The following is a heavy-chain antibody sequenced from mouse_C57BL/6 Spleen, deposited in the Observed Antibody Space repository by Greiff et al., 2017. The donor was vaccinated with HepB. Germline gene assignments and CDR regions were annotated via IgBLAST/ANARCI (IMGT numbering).Heavy chain of an antibody. D-gene: IGHD2-4*01. J-gene: IGHJ3*01. CDR2: IHPNSGST. CDR3: ARDDYDGPFAY. Sequence: QVQLKQPGAELVKPGASVKLSCKASGYTFTSYWMHWVKQRPGQGLEWIGMIHPNSGSTNYNEKFKSKATLTVDKSSSTAYMQLSSLTSEDSAVYYCARDDYDGPFAYWGQGTLVTVSA. CDR1: GYTFTSYW. V-gene: IGHV1-64*01.